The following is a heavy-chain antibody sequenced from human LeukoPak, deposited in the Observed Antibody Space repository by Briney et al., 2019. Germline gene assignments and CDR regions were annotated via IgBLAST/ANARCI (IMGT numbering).Heavy chain of an antibody. J-gene: IGHJ4*02. CDR1: GFTFSSYA. D-gene: IGHD1-26*01. CDR2: ISGSGGST. V-gene: IGHV3-23*01. Sequence: GGSLRLSCAASGFTFSSYAMSWVRQAPGKGLEWVSAISGSGGSTYYADSVKGRFTISRDNSKNTLYLQMNSLRAEDTAVYYCGKVIEGGSYIPYGDWGQGTLVTVSS. CDR3: GKVIEGGSYIPYGD.